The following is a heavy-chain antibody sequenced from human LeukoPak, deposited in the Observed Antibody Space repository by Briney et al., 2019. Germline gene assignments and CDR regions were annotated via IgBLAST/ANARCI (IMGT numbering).Heavy chain of an antibody. J-gene: IGHJ4*02. CDR2: VIPNSGGT. D-gene: IGHD4-23*01. CDR1: GFTFTGYY. V-gene: IGHV1-2*02. CDR3: ARDYYGGEWSLGY. Sequence: ASVKVSCKASGFTFTGYYMHWVRQAPGQGLEWMGWVIPNSGGTKYAQKFQGRVSMTSDTSISTAYMELTRLTSDDTAVYFCARDYYGGEWSLGYWGQGTLVTVSS.